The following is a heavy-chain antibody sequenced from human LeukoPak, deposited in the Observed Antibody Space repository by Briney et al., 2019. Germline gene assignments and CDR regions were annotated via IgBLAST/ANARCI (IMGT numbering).Heavy chain of an antibody. CDR1: GFTFSTYA. CDR2: LNYNGGNT. Sequence: GGSLRLSCAASGFTFSTYAMTWLRQAPGKGLEWVSALNYNGGNTYYADSVKGRFTIPRDNSKNMLYLQMNSLRAEDTAVYYCAREDGYSNWFDPWGQGTLVTVSS. D-gene: IGHD5-18*01. V-gene: IGHV3-23*01. CDR3: AREDGYSNWFDP. J-gene: IGHJ5*02.